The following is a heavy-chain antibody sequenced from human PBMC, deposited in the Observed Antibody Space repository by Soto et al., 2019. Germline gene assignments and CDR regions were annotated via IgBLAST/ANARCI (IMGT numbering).Heavy chain of an antibody. CDR2: INSDGSST. J-gene: IGHJ6*02. CDR3: ARIVVVPAAMAYYYYYYGMDV. CDR1: GFTFSSYW. Sequence: PGGSLRLSCAASGFTFSSYWMHWVRQAPGKGLVWVSRINSDGSSTSYADSVKGRFTISRDNAKNTLYLQMNSLRAEDTAVYYCARIVVVPAAMAYYYYYYGMDVWGQGTTVTVSS. V-gene: IGHV3-74*01. D-gene: IGHD2-2*01.